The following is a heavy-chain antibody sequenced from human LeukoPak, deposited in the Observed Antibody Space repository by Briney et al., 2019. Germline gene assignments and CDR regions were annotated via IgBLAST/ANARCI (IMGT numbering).Heavy chain of an antibody. J-gene: IGHJ4*02. V-gene: IGHV3-23*01. D-gene: IGHD3-3*01. CDR3: ARDLGRYDFWSGTSGEYYFDY. CDR1: GFTFSSYA. CDR2: ISGSGGST. Sequence: GGSLRLSCAASGFTFSSYAMSWVRQAPGKGLEWVSAISGSGGSTYYADSVKGRFTISRDNSKNSLYLQMNSLRAEDTAVYYCARDLGRYDFWSGTSGEYYFDYWGQGTLVTVSS.